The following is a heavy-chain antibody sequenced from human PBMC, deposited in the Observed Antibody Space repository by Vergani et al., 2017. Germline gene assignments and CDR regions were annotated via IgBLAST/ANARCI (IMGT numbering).Heavy chain of an antibody. Sequence: QVQVVQSGAEVKKSGASVKVSCKTSGYTFSNYYMHWVRQAPGQGLEWMGIINPSGGHTNYAHKFQVRATMTRDTSTSTVYMELSSLRSEDTAIYYCARGDYGILTGYRYWGQGTLVTVSA. CDR2: INPSGGHT. V-gene: IGHV1-46*03. J-gene: IGHJ4*02. D-gene: IGHD3-9*01. CDR3: ARGDYGILTGYRY. CDR1: GYTFSNYY.